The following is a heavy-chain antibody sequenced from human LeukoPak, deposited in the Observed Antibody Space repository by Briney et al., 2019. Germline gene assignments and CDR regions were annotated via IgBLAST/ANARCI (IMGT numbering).Heavy chain of an antibody. J-gene: IGHJ4*02. D-gene: IGHD1-26*01. Sequence: PGGTLRLSCAASGFTFSTYAISWVRQAPGKGLEWVSGINGGGDKTYNADSVKGRFTISRDNSKNTLYLQMNSLRAEDTAVYYCAKDSRFSNSGSYFDYWGQGALVTVSS. CDR1: GFTFSTYA. V-gene: IGHV3-23*01. CDR3: AKDSRFSNSGSYFDY. CDR2: INGGGDKT.